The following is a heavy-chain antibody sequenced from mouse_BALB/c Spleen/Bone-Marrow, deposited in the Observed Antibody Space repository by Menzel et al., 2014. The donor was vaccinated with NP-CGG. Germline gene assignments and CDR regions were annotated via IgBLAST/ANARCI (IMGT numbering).Heavy chain of an antibody. V-gene: IGHV1-26*01. CDR2: INPNNGNV. Sequence: VQLKQSGPDLVKPGASVKMSCKASGYTFTDYYIKWVRQSHGKRLEWIGDINPNNGNVFYNEEFKGKASLTVDKSSTSAYMQLNSLTSEDSAVYYCARSRAMDYWGQGTSVTVSS. CDR3: ARSRAMDY. CDR1: GYTFTDYY. J-gene: IGHJ4*01.